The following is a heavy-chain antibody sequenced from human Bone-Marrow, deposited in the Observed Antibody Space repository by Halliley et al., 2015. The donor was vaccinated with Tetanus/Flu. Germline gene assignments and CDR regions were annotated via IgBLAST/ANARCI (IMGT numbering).Heavy chain of an antibody. CDR2: MYYSGST. CDR1: GGSINSGGYF. J-gene: IGHJ6*02. Sequence: GLVKPSETLSLSCAVSGGSINSGGYFWSWIRQTPGKGLEWIGYMYYSGSTDYHPSLRSRVSISVDTSKNQFSLNLRSVTAADTAVYYCARGAGTAYYYGMDVWGQGTTVTVS. D-gene: IGHD2-21*02. CDR3: ARGAGTAYYYGMDV. V-gene: IGHV4-61*08.